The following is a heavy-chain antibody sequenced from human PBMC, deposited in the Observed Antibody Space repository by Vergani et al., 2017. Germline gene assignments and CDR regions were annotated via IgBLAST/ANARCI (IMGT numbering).Heavy chain of an antibody. D-gene: IGHD6-19*01. CDR1: GGSFSGYY. CDR2: INHSGST. V-gene: IGHV4-34*01. Sequence: QVQLQQWGAGLLKPSETLSLTCAVYGGSFSGYYWSWIRQPPGKGLEWIGEINHSGSTNYNPSRKSRVTISVDTSKNQFSLKLSSVTAADTAVYYCASGLVSGXYRYWGQGTLVTVSS. J-gene: IGHJ4*02. CDR3: ASGLVSGXYRY.